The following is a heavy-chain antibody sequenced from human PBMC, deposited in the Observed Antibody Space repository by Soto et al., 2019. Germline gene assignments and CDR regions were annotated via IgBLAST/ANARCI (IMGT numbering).Heavy chain of an antibody. V-gene: IGHV1-2*02. Sequence: AASVKVSCKASGYTFTGYYIHWVRQAPGQGLEWMGWINPNTGDTKFAQTFQGRVTMTRDTSISTAYMDLRRLTSDDTAVYYCARDLRGTYYFDFWGQGAQVTVSS. CDR2: INPNTGDT. CDR3: ARDLRGTYYFDF. D-gene: IGHD1-26*01. J-gene: IGHJ4*02. CDR1: GYTFTGYY.